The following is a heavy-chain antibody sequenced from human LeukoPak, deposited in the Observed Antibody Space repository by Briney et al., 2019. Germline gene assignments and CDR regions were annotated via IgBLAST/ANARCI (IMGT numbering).Heavy chain of an antibody. CDR3: ARDYGGKNWFDP. CDR1: GNTFTMYY. D-gene: IGHD4-23*01. Sequence: GASVKVSCKASGNTFTMYYIHWVRQAPGQGLEWMGWISAYNGNTNYAQKLQGRVTMTTDTSTSTAYMELRSLRSDDTAVYYCARDYGGKNWFDPWGQGTLVTVSS. J-gene: IGHJ5*02. V-gene: IGHV1-18*04. CDR2: ISAYNGNT.